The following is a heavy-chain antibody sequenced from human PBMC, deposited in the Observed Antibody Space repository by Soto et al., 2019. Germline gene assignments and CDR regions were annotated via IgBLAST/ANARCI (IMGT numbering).Heavy chain of an antibody. V-gene: IGHV1-8*01. CDR1: GYTFTSYD. CDR2: MNPNSGNT. J-gene: IGHJ6*03. D-gene: IGHD6-13*01. Sequence: ASVKVSCKASGYTFTSYDINWVRQATGQGLEWMGWMNPNSGNTGYAQKFQGRVTMTRNTSISTAYMELSSLRSEDTAVYYCARSSWPYEYYYYMDVWGKGTTVTVSS. CDR3: ARSSWPYEYYYYMDV.